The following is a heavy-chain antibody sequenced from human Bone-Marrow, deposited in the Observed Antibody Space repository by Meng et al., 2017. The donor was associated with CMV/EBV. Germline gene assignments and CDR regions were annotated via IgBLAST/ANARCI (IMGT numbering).Heavy chain of an antibody. CDR3: ASDLSRGYCSSTSCYPNFDY. CDR2: INSDGSTT. J-gene: IGHJ4*02. Sequence: GESLKISCAASGFTSSDYWMHWVRQAPGKGLVRVSRINSDGSTTSYADSVKGRFSISRDNAKNTLYLQMNSLRAEDTAVYYCASDLSRGYCSSTSCYPNFDYWGQGTLVTVSS. CDR1: GFTSSDYW. V-gene: IGHV3-74*01. D-gene: IGHD2-2*01.